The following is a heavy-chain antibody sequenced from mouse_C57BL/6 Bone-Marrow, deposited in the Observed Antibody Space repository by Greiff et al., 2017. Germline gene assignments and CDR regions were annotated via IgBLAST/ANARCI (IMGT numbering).Heavy chain of an antibody. V-gene: IGHV2-2*01. CDR2: IWSGGST. CDR3: ASFPWFAY. Sequence: VQLQQSGPGLVQPSQSLSITCTVSGFSLTSYGVHWVRQSPGKGLEWLGVIWSGGSTDYNAAFISRLSISKDNSKSQVFFKMNSLQADDTAIYYCASFPWFAYWGQGTLVTVSA. J-gene: IGHJ3*01. CDR1: GFSLTSYG.